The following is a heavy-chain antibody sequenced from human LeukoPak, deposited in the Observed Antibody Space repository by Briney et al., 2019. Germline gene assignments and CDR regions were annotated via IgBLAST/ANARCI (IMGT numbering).Heavy chain of an antibody. J-gene: IGHJ4*02. CDR1: GFTFSTYV. CDR2: ISSNGDNT. CDR3: VRGTSY. Sequence: HPGGSLRLSCSVSGFTFSTYVMHWLRQAPGKGLEYVSAISSNGDNTYYADSVKGRFTISRDNSKNTLYLQMSSLRADDTAVYYCVRGTSYWGQGTLVTVSS. V-gene: IGHV3-64D*06.